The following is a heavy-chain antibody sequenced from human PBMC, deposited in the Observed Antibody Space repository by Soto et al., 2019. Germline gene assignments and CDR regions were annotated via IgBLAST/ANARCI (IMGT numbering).Heavy chain of an antibody. CDR3: AKDLGYCSGGSCSGSADV. V-gene: IGHV3-23*01. CDR2: ISGSGGST. D-gene: IGHD2-15*01. J-gene: IGHJ6*02. Sequence: GGSLRLSCAASGFTFSSYAMSWVRQAPGKGLEWVSAISGSGGSTYYADSVKGRFTISRDNSKNTLYLQMNSLRAEDTAVYYCAKDLGYCSGGSCSGSADVWGQGTTVTVSS. CDR1: GFTFSSYA.